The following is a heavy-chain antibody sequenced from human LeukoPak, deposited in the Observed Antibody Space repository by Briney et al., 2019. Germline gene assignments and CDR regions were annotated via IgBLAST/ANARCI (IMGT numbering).Heavy chain of an antibody. Sequence: SETLSLTCAVYGGSFSGYYWSWIRQPPGKGQEWIGEINHSGSTNYNPSLKSRVTISVDTSKNQFSLKLSSVTAADTAVYYCARGGQQQLYYFDYWGQGTLVTVSS. V-gene: IGHV4-34*01. CDR1: GGSFSGYY. CDR2: INHSGST. J-gene: IGHJ4*02. CDR3: ARGGQQQLYYFDY. D-gene: IGHD6-13*01.